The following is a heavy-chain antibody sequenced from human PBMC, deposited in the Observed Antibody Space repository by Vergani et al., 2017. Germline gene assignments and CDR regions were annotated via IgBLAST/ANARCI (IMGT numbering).Heavy chain of an antibody. CDR3: TTFVANQDAFDI. Sequence: VQLVESGGGLVKPGGSLKLSCAASGFTFSGSAMHWVRQAAGKGLEWVGRIRSKANSYGTAYAASVKGRFTISRDDSKHTAYLQMKSLKTEDTAVYYCTTFVANQDAFDIWGQGTMVTVSS. CDR2: IRSKANSYGT. D-gene: IGHD1-14*01. V-gene: IGHV3-73*01. J-gene: IGHJ3*02. CDR1: GFTFSGSA.